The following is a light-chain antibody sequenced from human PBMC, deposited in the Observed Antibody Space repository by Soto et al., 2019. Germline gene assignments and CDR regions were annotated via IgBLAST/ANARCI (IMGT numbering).Light chain of an antibody. CDR2: DAS. Sequence: AIQLTQSPSSLSASVGDRVTITCRASQGISSYLAWYQQKPGKAPKLLIYDASILETGVPSRFSGSGSGTEFTLTISSLQPDDFATYYCQHYNSYSRTFGQGTKVDIK. V-gene: IGKV1-13*02. J-gene: IGKJ1*01. CDR1: QGISSY. CDR3: QHYNSYSRT.